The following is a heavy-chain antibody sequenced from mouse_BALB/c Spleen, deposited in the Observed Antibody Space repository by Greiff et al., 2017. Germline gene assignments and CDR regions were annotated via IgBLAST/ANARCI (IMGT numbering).Heavy chain of an antibody. D-gene: IGHD2-4*01. CDR3: ARGGGLPAY. V-gene: IGHV5-4*02. CDR1: GFTFSDYY. J-gene: IGHJ3*01. CDR2: ISDGGSYT. Sequence: EVHLVESGGGLVKPGGSLKLSCAASGFTFSDYYMYWVRQTPEKRLEWVATISDGGSYTYYPDSVKGRFTISRDNAKNNLYLQMSSLKSEDTAMYYCARGGGLPAYWGQGTLVTVSA.